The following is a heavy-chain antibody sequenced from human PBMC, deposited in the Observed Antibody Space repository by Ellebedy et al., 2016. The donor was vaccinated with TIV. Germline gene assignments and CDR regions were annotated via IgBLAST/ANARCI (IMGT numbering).Heavy chain of an antibody. CDR1: GFTFRDFA. Sequence: PGGSLRLSCAASGFTFRDFAMNWVRQAPGKGLVWVSRISPDGRGTSYADSVKGRFTISRDNAKNTMYLQMNSLRAEDTAVYYCATGPYSYGWGYWGQGTLVTVSS. D-gene: IGHD5-18*01. J-gene: IGHJ4*02. CDR3: ATGPYSYGWGY. V-gene: IGHV3-74*01. CDR2: ISPDGRGT.